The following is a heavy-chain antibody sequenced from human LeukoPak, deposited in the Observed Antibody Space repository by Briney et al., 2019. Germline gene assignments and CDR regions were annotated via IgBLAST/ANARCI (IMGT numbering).Heavy chain of an antibody. CDR2: INPNSGGT. J-gene: IGHJ4*02. D-gene: IGHD3-9*01. CDR3: ARVRYDILTLWDY. Sequence: GASVKVSCKASGYTFTGYYMHWVRQAPGQGLEWMGWINPNSGGTNYAQKFQGRVTMTRDTSISTAYMELSRLRSDDTAVYYCARVRYDILTLWDYWGQGTLVTVSS. V-gene: IGHV1-2*02. CDR1: GYTFTGYY.